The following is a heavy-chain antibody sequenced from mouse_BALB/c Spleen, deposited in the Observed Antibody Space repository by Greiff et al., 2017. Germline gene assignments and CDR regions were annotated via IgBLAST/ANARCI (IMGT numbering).Heavy chain of an antibody. CDR1: GFTFSSFG. CDR3: ATQCFTTATRFAY. V-gene: IGHV5-17*02. D-gene: IGHD1-2*01. Sequence: EVKVVESGGGLVQPGGSRKLSCAASGFTFSSFGMHWVRQAPEKGLEWVAYISSGSSTIYYADTVKGRFTISRDNPKNTLFLQMTSLRSEDTAMYYCATQCFTTATRFAYWGQGTLVTVSA. J-gene: IGHJ3*01. CDR2: ISSGSSTI.